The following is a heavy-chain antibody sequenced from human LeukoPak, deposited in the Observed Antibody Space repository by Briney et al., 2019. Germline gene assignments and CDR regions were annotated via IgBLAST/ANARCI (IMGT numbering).Heavy chain of an antibody. CDR1: GGSISDYY. CDR3: ASGYGAFDI. V-gene: IGHV4-59*12. CDR2: MSYSGST. D-gene: IGHD5-12*01. J-gene: IGHJ3*02. Sequence: SETLSLTCTVSGGSISDYYWNWIRQPPGKGLEWIGYMSYSGSTNYNPSLKSRVTISVDMSKNQFSLKLSSVTAADTAVYYCASGYGAFDIWGQGTMVTVSS.